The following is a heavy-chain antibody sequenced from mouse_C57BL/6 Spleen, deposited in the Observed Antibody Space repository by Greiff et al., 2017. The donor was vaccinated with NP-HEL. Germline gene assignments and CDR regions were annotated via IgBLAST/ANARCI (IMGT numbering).Heavy chain of an antibody. CDR3: THDGYFDY. D-gene: IGHD2-3*01. CDR2: IDPENGDT. J-gene: IGHJ2*01. V-gene: IGHV14-4*01. CDR1: GFNIKDDY. Sequence: EVKLQESGAELVRPGASVKLSCTASGFNIKDDYMHWVKQRPEQGLEWIGWIDPENGDTEYASKFQGKATITADTSSNTAYLQLSSLTSEDTAVYYCTHDGYFDYWGQGTTLTVSS.